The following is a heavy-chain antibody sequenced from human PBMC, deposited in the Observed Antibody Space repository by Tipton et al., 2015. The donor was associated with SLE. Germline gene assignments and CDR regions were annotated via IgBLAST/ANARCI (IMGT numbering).Heavy chain of an antibody. Sequence: GSLRLSCEVSGFTFSSYAMSWVRQAPGKGLEWVSAHGGTGAGTYYADPVKGRFTISRDNSKNTLFLQMNSLRTEDTAVYFCRYHYHYYGMDVWGQGTTVTVS. CDR1: GFTFSSYA. D-gene: IGHD2-2*02. J-gene: IGHJ6*02. CDR3: RYHYHYYGMDV. V-gene: IGHV3-23*01. CDR2: HGGTGAGT.